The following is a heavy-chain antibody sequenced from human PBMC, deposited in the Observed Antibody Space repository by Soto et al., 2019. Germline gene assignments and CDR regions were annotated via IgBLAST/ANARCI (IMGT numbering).Heavy chain of an antibody. V-gene: IGHV3-30-3*01. CDR3: ARGARYSYGSIDY. CDR2: ISYDGSNK. CDR1: GFTFSSYA. Sequence: QVQLVESGGGVVQPGRSLRLSCAASGFTFSSYAMHWVRQAPGKGLEWVAVISYDGSNKYYADSVKGRFTISRDNSKNTLYLQMNSLRAEDTAVYYCARGARYSYGSIDYWGQGTLVTVSS. J-gene: IGHJ4*02. D-gene: IGHD5-18*01.